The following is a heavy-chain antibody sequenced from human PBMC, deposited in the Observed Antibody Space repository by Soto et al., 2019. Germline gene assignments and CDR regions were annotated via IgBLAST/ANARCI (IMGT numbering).Heavy chain of an antibody. J-gene: IGHJ6*03. Sequence: SETLSLTCTVSGDSISSSSYYWGWIRQPPGKGLEWIGSIYYRGSTYYNPSLKSRVTISVDTSKNQFSLKLSSVTAADTAVYYCARLPQYCSSTSCYVPAYYYYMDVWGKGTTVTVS. CDR3: ARLPQYCSSTSCYVPAYYYYMDV. V-gene: IGHV4-39*01. D-gene: IGHD2-2*01. CDR1: GDSISSSSYY. CDR2: IYYRGST.